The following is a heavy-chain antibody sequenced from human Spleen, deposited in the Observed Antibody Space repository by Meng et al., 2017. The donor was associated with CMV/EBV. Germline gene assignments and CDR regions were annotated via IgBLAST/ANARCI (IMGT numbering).Heavy chain of an antibody. J-gene: IGHJ4*02. CDR1: GFTFSSYT. CDR2: ISSVTSYI. Sequence: GGSLRLSCAASGFTFSSYTMNWVRQAPGKGLEWVSSISSVTSYIYYADSVKGRFTISRDNAKNSLYLQMNSLRAGDTAVYYCARGGNYYDSSGYRDFDYWGQGTLVTVSS. V-gene: IGHV3-21*01. CDR3: ARGGNYYDSSGYRDFDY. D-gene: IGHD3-22*01.